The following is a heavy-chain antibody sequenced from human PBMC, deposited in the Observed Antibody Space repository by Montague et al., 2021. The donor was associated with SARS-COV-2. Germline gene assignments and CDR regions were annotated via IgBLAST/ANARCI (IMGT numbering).Heavy chain of an antibody. CDR2: IYYSGST. CDR3: ARQRRYQLPITIFGVVMADAFDI. V-gene: IGHV4-59*08. D-gene: IGHD3-3*01. CDR1: GGSISSYY. Sequence: SETLSLTCTVSGGSISSYYWSWIRQPPGKGLEWIGYIYYSGSTXXXPSXXXRVTISVDTSKNQFSLKLSSVTAADTAVYYCARQRRYQLPITIFGVVMADAFDIWVQGTMVTVSS. J-gene: IGHJ3*02.